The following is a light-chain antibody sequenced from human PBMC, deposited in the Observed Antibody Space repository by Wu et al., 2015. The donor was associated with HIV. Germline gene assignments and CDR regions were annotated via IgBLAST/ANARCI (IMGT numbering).Light chain of an antibody. V-gene: IGKV3D-20*02. Sequence: SQGISATYLAWYQQKPGQAPRLLIYDTFSRATGVSDRFSGSGSGTDFTLTISSLEPEDSAVYYCQQRSNWPPTFGGGTKVEIK. CDR3: QQRSNWPPT. CDR1: QGISATY. CDR2: DTF. J-gene: IGKJ4*01.